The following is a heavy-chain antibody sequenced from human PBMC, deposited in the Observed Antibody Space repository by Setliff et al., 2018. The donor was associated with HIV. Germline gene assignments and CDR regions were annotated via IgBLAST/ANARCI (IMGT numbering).Heavy chain of an antibody. CDR3: TRLWHENWGGVDY. CDR2: LYPADSNI. J-gene: IGHJ4*02. CDR1: GYSFSSYW. Sequence: PGESLKISCKGSGYSFSSYWIGWVRQMPGKGLEFMGLLYPADSNIRYSPSFHGQVTISVDKSTNTAFLQWTSLRASDTAMYYCTRLWHENWGGVDYWGQGTLVTVSS. D-gene: IGHD3-16*01. V-gene: IGHV5-51*01.